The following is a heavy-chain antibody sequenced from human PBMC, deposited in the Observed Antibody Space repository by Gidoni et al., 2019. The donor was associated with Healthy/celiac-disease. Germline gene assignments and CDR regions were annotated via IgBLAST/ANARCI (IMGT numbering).Heavy chain of an antibody. CDR1: GFTFSRYA. CDR2: FSGSGGRT. D-gene: IGHD6-13*01. CDR3: AKALSAIAAATFDP. J-gene: IGHJ5*02. V-gene: IGHV3-23*01. Sequence: EVQLLESGGGLVQPGGSLRLSCAASGFTFSRYAMSWVRQAPGKGLELVSAFSGSGGRTYLPDSVKGRFTISRDNSKNTLYLQMNSLRAEDTAVYYCAKALSAIAAATFDPWGQGTLVTVSS.